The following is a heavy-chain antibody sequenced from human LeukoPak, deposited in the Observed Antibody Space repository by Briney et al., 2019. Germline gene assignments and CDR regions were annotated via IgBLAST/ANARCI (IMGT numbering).Heavy chain of an antibody. CDR3: ARVGRSEHFQH. D-gene: IGHD3-10*01. CDR1: GGSISSGSYY. V-gene: IGHV4-61*02. CDR2: IYTSGST. Sequence: TSQTLSLTCTVSGGSISSGSYYWSWIRQPAGKGLEWIGRIYTSGSTNYNPSLKSRVTISVDTSKNQFSLKLSSVTAADTAVYYCARVGRSEHFQHWGQGTLATVSS. J-gene: IGHJ1*01.